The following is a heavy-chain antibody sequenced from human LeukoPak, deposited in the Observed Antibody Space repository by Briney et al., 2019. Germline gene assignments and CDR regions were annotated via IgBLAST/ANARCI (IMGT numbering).Heavy chain of an antibody. CDR2: IKQDGSEK. CDR3: ARIYCSGGSCFDY. V-gene: IGHV3-7*01. CDR1: GFTFSSYW. D-gene: IGHD2-15*01. J-gene: IGHJ4*02. Sequence: PGGSLRLSCAASGFTFSSYWMSWVRQAPGTGLEWVANIKQDGSEKYYVDSVKGRFTISRDNAKNSLYLQMNSLRAEDTAVYYCARIYCSGGSCFDYWGQGTLVTVSS.